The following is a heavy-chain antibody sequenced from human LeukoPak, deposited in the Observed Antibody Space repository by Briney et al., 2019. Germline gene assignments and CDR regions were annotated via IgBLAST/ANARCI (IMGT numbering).Heavy chain of an antibody. J-gene: IGHJ3*02. CDR3: AKGGYSGSSGAFDI. Sequence: GGSLRLSCAASGFTFTSDWMHWVRQAPGKGLVWVSRINSDGRSTSYADSVKGRFTISRDNAKSTLYLQMNSLRAEDTAVYYCAKGGYSGSSGAFDIWGQGTMVTVSS. V-gene: IGHV3-74*01. D-gene: IGHD1-26*01. CDR2: INSDGRST. CDR1: GFTFTSDW.